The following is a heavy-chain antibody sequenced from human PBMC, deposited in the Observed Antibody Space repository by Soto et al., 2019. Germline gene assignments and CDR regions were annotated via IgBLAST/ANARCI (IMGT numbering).Heavy chain of an antibody. CDR2: ISGSGGST. CDR1: AFTFSNYA. Sequence: PGGSLRLSCAASAFTFSNYAMSWVRQAPGKGLEWVSAISGSGGSTYYADSVKGRFTISRDNSKNTLYLQMSSLRPEDTAVYYCVKTLQYSYGLPHWGQGTLVTVSS. D-gene: IGHD5-18*01. J-gene: IGHJ4*02. V-gene: IGHV3-23*01. CDR3: VKTLQYSYGLPH.